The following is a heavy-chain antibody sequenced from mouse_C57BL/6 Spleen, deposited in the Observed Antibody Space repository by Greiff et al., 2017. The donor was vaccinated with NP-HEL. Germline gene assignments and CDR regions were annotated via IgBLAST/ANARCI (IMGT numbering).Heavy chain of an antibody. V-gene: IGHV3-6*01. J-gene: IGHJ2*01. CDR1: GYSITSGYY. CDR2: ISYDGSN. CDR3: ARDYGSSTFDY. Sequence: ESGPGFVKPSQSLSLTCSVTGYSITSGYYWNWIRQFPGNKLEWMGYISYDGSNNYNPSLKNRISITRDTSKNQFFLKLNSVTTEDTATYYCARDYGSSTFDYWGQSTTLTVSS. D-gene: IGHD1-1*01.